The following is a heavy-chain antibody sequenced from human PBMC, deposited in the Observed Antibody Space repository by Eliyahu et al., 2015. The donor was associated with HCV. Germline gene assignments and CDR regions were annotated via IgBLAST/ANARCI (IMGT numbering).Heavy chain of an antibody. CDR1: GGSFSGYY. CDR2: INHSGST. Sequence: QVQLQQWGAGLLKPSETLSLTCAVYGGSFSGYYWSWIRQPPGKGLEWIGEINHSGSTNYNPSLKSRVTISVDTSKNQFSLKLSSVTAADTAVYYCARANFGRLREWGQGTLVTVSS. V-gene: IGHV4-34*01. J-gene: IGHJ4*02. D-gene: IGHD3-10*01. CDR3: ARANFGRLRE.